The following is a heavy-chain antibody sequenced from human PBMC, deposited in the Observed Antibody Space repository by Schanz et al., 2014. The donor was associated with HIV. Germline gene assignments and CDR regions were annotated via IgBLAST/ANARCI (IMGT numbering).Heavy chain of an antibody. V-gene: IGHV4-39*07. CDR2: IYYSGST. D-gene: IGHD3-3*01. CDR1: GGSISSSSYY. CDR3: VRLELSYWYFDL. J-gene: IGHJ2*01. Sequence: QLQLQESGPGLVKPSETLSLTCTVSGGSISSSSYYWGWIRQPPGKGLEWIGSIYYSGSTYYNPSLKSRVTISIDTSKNQFSLNLNSVTAADTAVYYCVRLELSYWYFDLWGRGTLVTVSS.